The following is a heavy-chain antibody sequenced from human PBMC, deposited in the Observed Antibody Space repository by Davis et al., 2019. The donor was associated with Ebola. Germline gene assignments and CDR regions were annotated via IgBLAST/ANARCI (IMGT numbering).Heavy chain of an antibody. CDR3: ARGWRYPGA. J-gene: IGHJ5*02. CDR1: GFTFNTNW. Sequence: GESLKISCAASGFTFNTNWMSWVRQAPGKGLEWVANIKQDGSEKYYVDSVKGRFTISRDNTKNSLYLQMNNLRAEDTALYYCARGWRYPGAWGQGTLVTVSS. D-gene: IGHD2-2*02. V-gene: IGHV3-7*01. CDR2: IKQDGSEK.